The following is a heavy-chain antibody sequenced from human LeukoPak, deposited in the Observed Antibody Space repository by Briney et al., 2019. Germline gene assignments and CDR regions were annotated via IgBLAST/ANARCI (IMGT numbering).Heavy chain of an antibody. CDR2: INPNSGGT. D-gene: IGHD2-2*01. CDR3: ARDHCTSSGCYEDYYYGLDV. CDR1: GYTFTGYY. V-gene: IGHV1-2*02. J-gene: IGHJ6*02. Sequence: VASVKVSCKASGYTFTGYYMHWVRQAPGQGLEWMGWINPNSGGTNYAQKFQGRVTMTRDTSISTAYMELSSLRSDDSAVYFCARDHCTSSGCYEDYYYGLDVWGQGTTVTVSS.